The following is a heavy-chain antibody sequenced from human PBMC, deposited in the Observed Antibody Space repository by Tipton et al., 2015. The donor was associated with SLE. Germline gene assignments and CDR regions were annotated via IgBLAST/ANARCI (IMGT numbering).Heavy chain of an antibody. Sequence: SLRLSCTVSGGSISSYYWSWVRQAPGKGLEWVSVIYSGGSTYYADSVKGRFTISRHNSKNTLYLQMNSLRAEDTAVYYCARGGGFFDLWGRGTLVTVSS. CDR2: IYSGGST. CDR1: GGSISSYY. V-gene: IGHV3-53*04. CDR3: ARGGGFFDL. D-gene: IGHD2-15*01. J-gene: IGHJ2*01.